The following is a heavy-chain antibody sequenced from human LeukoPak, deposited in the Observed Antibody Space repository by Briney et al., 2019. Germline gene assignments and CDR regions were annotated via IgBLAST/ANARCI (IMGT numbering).Heavy chain of an antibody. J-gene: IGHJ3*02. CDR3: AKAMNYYDSSGDDALDI. CDR2: ISGSGIST. Sequence: PGGSLRLSCAASGFTFSNYGMNWVRQAPGKGLEWVSGISGSGISTYYADSVKGRFTISRDNSKNTLFLQMNSLRAEDAAVYYCAKAMNYYDSSGDDALDIWGQGTMVTVSS. CDR1: GFTFSNYG. D-gene: IGHD3-22*01. V-gene: IGHV3-23*01.